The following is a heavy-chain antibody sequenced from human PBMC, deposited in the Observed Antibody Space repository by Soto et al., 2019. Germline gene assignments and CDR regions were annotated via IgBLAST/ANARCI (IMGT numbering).Heavy chain of an antibody. CDR3: ARVGEFYTMIVVVKAFDI. V-gene: IGHV1-69*01. D-gene: IGHD3-22*01. J-gene: IGHJ3*02. Sequence: QVQLVQSGAEVKKPGSSVKVSCKASGGTFSSYAISWVRQAPGQGLEWMGGIIPIFGTANYAQKFQGRVTITADESTSTAYMELSSLRSEDTAVYYCARVGEFYTMIVVVKAFDIWGQGTMVTVSS. CDR1: GGTFSSYA. CDR2: IIPIFGTA.